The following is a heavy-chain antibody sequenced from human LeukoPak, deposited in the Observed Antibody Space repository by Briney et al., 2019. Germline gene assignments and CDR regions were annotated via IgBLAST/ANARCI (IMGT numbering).Heavy chain of an antibody. D-gene: IGHD6-19*01. CDR1: GYTLTSYA. Sequence: GASVKVSCKASGYTLTSYAMNWVRQAPGQGLEWMGWINTNTGNPTYAQGFTGRFVFSLDTSVSTAYLQISSLKAEDTAVYYCAMADTHYYYYMDVWGKGTTVTVSS. CDR2: INTNTGNP. V-gene: IGHV7-4-1*02. CDR3: AMADTHYYYYMDV. J-gene: IGHJ6*03.